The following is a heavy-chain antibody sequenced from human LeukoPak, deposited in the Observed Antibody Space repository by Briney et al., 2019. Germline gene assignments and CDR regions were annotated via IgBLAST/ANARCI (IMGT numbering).Heavy chain of an antibody. CDR2: IRGSGGSS. J-gene: IGHJ4*02. V-gene: IGHV3-23*01. D-gene: IGHD5-12*01. CDR3: AKGTYSGYDVDY. CDR1: GFTSSSYA. Sequence: GGSLRLSFAASGFTSSSYAMSWVRQAPGKGLEWVSAIRGSGGSSYYADSVKRRFTISRDNFKNTLYLQMNSLRAEDTAVYYCAKGTYSGYDVDYWGQGTLVTVSS.